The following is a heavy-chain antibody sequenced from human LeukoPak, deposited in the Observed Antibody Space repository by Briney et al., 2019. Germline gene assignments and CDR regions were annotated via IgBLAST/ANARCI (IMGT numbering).Heavy chain of an antibody. CDR1: GGSISSGGYY. D-gene: IGHD4-17*01. CDR2: IYYSGST. Sequence: SETLSLTCTVSGGSISSGGYYWSWIRQHPGKGLEWIGYIYYSGSTYYNPSLKSRVTISVDTSKNQFSLKLSSVTASDTAVYYCARSGDYGWLDYWGQGTLVTVSS. V-gene: IGHV4-31*03. J-gene: IGHJ4*02. CDR3: ARSGDYGWLDY.